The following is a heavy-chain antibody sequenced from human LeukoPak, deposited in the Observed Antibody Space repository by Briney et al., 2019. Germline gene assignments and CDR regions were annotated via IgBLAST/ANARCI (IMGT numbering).Heavy chain of an antibody. CDR3: AKVMYRGLSSALDY. Sequence: GGSLRLSCAASGFTFSSYWMHWVRQAPGKGLVWVSRINSDGSSISYADSVKGRFTISRDNAKNTLYLQMNSLRAEDTAVYYCAKVMYRGLSSALDYWGQGTLVTVSS. J-gene: IGHJ4*02. CDR2: INSDGSSI. D-gene: IGHD1-26*01. CDR1: GFTFSSYW. V-gene: IGHV3-74*01.